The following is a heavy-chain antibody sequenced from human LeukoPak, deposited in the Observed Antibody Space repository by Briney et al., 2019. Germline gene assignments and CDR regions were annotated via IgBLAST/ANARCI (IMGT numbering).Heavy chain of an antibody. J-gene: IGHJ4*02. D-gene: IGHD3-22*01. CDR2: INYSETT. CDR3: ARKTGYYFHPCDS. V-gene: IGHV4-34*01. Sequence: SETLSLTCAVYGGSFSGYYWTWIRQPPGKGLEWIGEINYSETTNYNPSLKGRVTISIDTSKNQFSLNLTSVTAADTAAYYCARKTGYYFHPCDSWGQGTLVTVSS. CDR1: GGSFSGYY.